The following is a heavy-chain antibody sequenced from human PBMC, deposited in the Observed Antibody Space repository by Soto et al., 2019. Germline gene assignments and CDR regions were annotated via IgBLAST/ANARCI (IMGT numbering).Heavy chain of an antibody. CDR2: IIPIFGTA. Sequence: ASVKVSCKASGGTFSSYAISWVRQAPGQGLEWMGGIIPIFGTANYAQKFQGRVTITADESTSTAHMELSSLRSEDTAVYYCASCGVIAAAVSGYYGMDVWGQGTTVTVSS. D-gene: IGHD6-13*01. CDR3: ASCGVIAAAVSGYYGMDV. CDR1: GGTFSSYA. J-gene: IGHJ6*02. V-gene: IGHV1-69*13.